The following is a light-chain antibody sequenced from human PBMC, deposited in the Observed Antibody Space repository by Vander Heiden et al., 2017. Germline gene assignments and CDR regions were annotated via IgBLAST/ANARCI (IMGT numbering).Light chain of an antibody. CDR2: DAS. J-gene: IGKJ4*01. CDR1: QIGSSY. CDR3: QQRCNWPIT. V-gene: IGKV3-11*01. Sequence: VLTQSPATLSLSPGERATLSCMASQIGSSYLAWYQQKPGQAPRLLIYDASNRATGIPARFSGSGSGTDFTLTISSLEPEDFAVYYCQQRCNWPITFGGGTKVEIK.